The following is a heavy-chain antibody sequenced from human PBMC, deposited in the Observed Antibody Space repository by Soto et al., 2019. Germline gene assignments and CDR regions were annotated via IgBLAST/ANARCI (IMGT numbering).Heavy chain of an antibody. Sequence: PSETLSLTCTVSGGSISRYYWSWIRQPPGKGLEWIGYIYYSGSTNYNPSLKSRVTISVDTSKNQFSLKLSSVTAADTAVYYCARGVTGTPNWFDPWGQGTLVTVS. V-gene: IGHV4-59*12. CDR3: ARGVTGTPNWFDP. CDR1: GGSISRYY. D-gene: IGHD1-20*01. J-gene: IGHJ5*02. CDR2: IYYSGST.